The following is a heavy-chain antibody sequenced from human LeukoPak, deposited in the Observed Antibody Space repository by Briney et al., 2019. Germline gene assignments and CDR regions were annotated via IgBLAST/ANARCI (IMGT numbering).Heavy chain of an antibody. CDR2: INSDGSST. V-gene: IGHV3-74*01. Sequence: PGGSLRLSCAASGFTFSSYWMHWVRQAPGKGLVWISRINSDGSSTSYADSVKGRFTISRDNSKNTLYLQMNSLRAEDTAVYYCAKGRGASGRFPTPLDYWGQGTLVTVSS. D-gene: IGHD5-12*01. CDR3: AKGRGASGRFPTPLDY. J-gene: IGHJ4*02. CDR1: GFTFSSYW.